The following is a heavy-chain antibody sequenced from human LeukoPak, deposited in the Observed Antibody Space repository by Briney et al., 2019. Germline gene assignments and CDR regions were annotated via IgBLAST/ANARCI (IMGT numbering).Heavy chain of an antibody. CDR3: ARGVGSTSSHYYYYYGMDV. D-gene: IGHD2-2*01. J-gene: IGHJ6*02. Sequence: PSETLSLTCAVYGGSFSGCYWSWIRQPPGKGLEWIGEINHSGSTNYNPSLKSRVTISVDTSKNQFSLKLSSVTAADTAVYYCARGVGSTSSHYYYYYGMDVWGQGTTVTVSS. V-gene: IGHV4-34*01. CDR1: GGSFSGCY. CDR2: INHSGST.